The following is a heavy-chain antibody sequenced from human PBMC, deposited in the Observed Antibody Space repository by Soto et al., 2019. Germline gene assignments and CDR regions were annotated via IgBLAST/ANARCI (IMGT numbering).Heavy chain of an antibody. V-gene: IGHV3-7*03. CDR2: IKQDGSEK. CDR1: GFSFSSYW. CDR3: ATGYTYGPDY. J-gene: IGHJ4*02. Sequence: EVQLVESGGGLVQPGGSLRLSCAASGFSFSSYWMHWVRQAPGKGLEWVANIKQDGSEKYYVDSVKGRFTISRDNAQNSLYLQMNSLRTEDTTVYYCATGYTYGPDYWGLGTLVTVTS. D-gene: IGHD5-18*01.